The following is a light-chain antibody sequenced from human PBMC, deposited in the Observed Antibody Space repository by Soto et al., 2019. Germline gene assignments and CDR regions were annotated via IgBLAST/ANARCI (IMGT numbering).Light chain of an antibody. J-gene: IGLJ3*02. CDR3: QVWDSSSEPWV. CDR2: YDS. Sequence: SYELTQPPSVSVAPGKKARITCGGNNIGSKSVHWYQQKPGQAPVLVIYYDSDRPSGIPERFSGSNSGNTATLTISRVEAGHEADYYCQVWDSSSEPWVFGGGTKVTVL. V-gene: IGLV3-21*04. CDR1: NIGSKS.